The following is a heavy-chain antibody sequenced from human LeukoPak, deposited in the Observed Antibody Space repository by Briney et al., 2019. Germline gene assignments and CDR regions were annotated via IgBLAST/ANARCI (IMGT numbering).Heavy chain of an antibody. CDR3: AKDQGGCSSTSCYRVFDY. J-gene: IGHJ4*02. D-gene: IGHD2-2*02. CDR1: GFPFSRYG. CDR2: IRYDGSNK. V-gene: IGHV3-30*02. Sequence: GGSLRPSCAAPGFPFSRYGMHWVRQAPGKGLEGVAFIRYDGSNKYYADSVKGRFTISRDNSKNTLYLQMNSLRGEDTAVYYCAKDQGGCSSTSCYRVFDYWGQGTLVTVSS.